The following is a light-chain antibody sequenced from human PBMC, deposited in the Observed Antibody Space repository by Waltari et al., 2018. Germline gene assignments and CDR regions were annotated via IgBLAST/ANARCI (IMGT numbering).Light chain of an antibody. CDR1: SSNIGARYD. CDR3: QSYDSSLSGSGV. V-gene: IGLV1-40*01. Sequence: QSVLTPPPSVSGAPGQRATISCTGSSSNIGARYDVHWYQKFPGTAPKLRIYGHSNRPSGVPDRFSGSKAGTSASLDITGLQAEDEADYYCQSYDSSLSGSGVFGGGTKLTVL. J-gene: IGLJ3*02. CDR2: GHS.